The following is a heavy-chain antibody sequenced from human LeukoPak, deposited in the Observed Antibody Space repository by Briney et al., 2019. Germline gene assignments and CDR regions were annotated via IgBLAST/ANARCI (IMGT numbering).Heavy chain of an antibody. CDR3: ARLDSNCSGGSCYSGPHDY. J-gene: IGHJ4*02. CDR1: GYSFTSYW. V-gene: IGHV5-51*01. CDR2: IYPGDSDT. D-gene: IGHD2-15*01. Sequence: GESLKISCKGSGYSFTSYWIGWVRQMPGKGLEWMGIIYPGDSDTRYSPSFQGQVTISADKSIGTAYLQWSSLKASDTAMYYCARLDSNCSGGSCYSGPHDYWGQGTLVTVSS.